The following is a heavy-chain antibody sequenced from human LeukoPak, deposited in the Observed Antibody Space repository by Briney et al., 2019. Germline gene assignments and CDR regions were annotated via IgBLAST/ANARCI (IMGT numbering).Heavy chain of an antibody. V-gene: IGHV4-59*08. D-gene: IGHD6-6*01. J-gene: IGHJ4*02. CDR1: GGSISSYY. CDR2: IYYSGST. CDR3: ARKIAARPFDY. Sequence: SETLSLTCTVSGGSISSYYWRWIRQPPGKGLEWIGYIYYSGSTNYNPSLKSPVTISVDTSKNQFSLKLSSVTAADTAVYYCARKIAARPFDYWGQGTLVTVSS.